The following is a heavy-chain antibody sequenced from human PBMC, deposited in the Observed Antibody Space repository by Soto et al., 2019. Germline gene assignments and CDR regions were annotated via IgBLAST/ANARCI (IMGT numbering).Heavy chain of an antibody. Sequence: AGSLRLSCAFSGFSFSNYAMTWVRQAPGKGLEWVSAISGGGSNTFYAYSVNRGFTFSRDNSRKTQYLQMPSLGAEDAAVYYYAKLSATSVYDILSAPDYWGQGTVVTVSS. CDR3: AKLSATSVYDILSAPDY. CDR1: GFSFSNYA. V-gene: IGHV3-23*01. D-gene: IGHD3-16*01. J-gene: IGHJ4*02. CDR2: ISGGGSNT.